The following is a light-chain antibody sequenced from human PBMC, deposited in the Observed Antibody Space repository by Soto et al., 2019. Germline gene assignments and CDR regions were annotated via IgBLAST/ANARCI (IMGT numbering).Light chain of an antibody. Sequence: QTVVTQEPSLTVSPGGTVTLTCGSSTGAVTSGHYPYWFRQKPGQAPRTLIYDTNNKHSWTPARFSGSLLGGKAALTLSGAQPEDEADYYCLLSYSGARVFGGGTQLTVL. J-gene: IGLJ2*01. V-gene: IGLV7-46*01. CDR1: TGAVTSGHY. CDR3: LLSYSGARV. CDR2: DTN.